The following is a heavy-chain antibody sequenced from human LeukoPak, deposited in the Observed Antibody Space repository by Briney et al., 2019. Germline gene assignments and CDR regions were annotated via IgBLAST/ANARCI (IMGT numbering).Heavy chain of an antibody. CDR2: IYHSGST. J-gene: IGHJ4*02. CDR1: GGSISSGGYY. V-gene: IGHV4-30-2*01. D-gene: IGHD6-6*01. CDR3: ARGYSTSSWGY. Sequence: PSETLSLTCTVSGGSISSGGYYWSWIRQPPGKGLEWIGYIYHSGSTYYNPSLKSRVTISVDTSKNQFSLDLTSVTAADTAVYYCARGYSTSSWGYWGQGILVTVSS.